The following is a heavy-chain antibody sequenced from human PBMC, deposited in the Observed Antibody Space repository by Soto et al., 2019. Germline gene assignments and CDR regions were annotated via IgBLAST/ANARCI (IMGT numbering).Heavy chain of an antibody. CDR2: ISSSSSYI. CDR3: ARDKRGYCSGGSCYPTSAPVGMDV. Sequence: PGGSLRLSCTASGFTFSSYSMNWVRQAPGKGLEWVSSISSSSSYIYYADSVKGRFTISRDNAKNSLYLQMNSLRAEDTAVYYCARDKRGYCSGGSCYPTSAPVGMDVWGQGTTVTVSS. D-gene: IGHD2-15*01. CDR1: GFTFSSYS. J-gene: IGHJ6*02. V-gene: IGHV3-21*01.